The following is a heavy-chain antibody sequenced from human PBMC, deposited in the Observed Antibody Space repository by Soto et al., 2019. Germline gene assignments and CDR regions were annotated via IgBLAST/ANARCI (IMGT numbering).Heavy chain of an antibody. CDR1: GGSISSSNYY. D-gene: IGHD3-10*01. V-gene: IGHV4-39*01. CDR3: ARSDYYGSGSDY. Sequence: SETLSLTCTVSGGSISSSNYYWGWIRQPPGKGLEWIGSIYYSGSTYYNSSLKSRVTISVDTSRNQFSLKLTSVTAADTAVYYCARSDYYGSGSDYWGQGTLVTVS. CDR2: IYYSGST. J-gene: IGHJ4*02.